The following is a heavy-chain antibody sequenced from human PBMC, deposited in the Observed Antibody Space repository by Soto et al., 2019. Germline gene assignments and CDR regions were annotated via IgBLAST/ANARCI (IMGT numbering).Heavy chain of an antibody. CDR3: ATGIVVVTATQGGYYYYGMDV. CDR1: GYTFTGYY. CDR2: INPNSGGT. J-gene: IGHJ6*02. V-gene: IGHV1-2*02. D-gene: IGHD2-21*02. Sequence: ASVKVSCKASGYTFTGYYMHCVRQAPGQGLEWMGWINPNSGGTNYAQKFQGRVTMTRDTSISTAYMELSRLRSDDTAVYYCATGIVVVTATQGGYYYYGMDVWGQGTTVTVSS.